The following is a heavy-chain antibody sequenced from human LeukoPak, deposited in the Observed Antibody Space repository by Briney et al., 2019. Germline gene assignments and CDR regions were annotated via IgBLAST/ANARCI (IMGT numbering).Heavy chain of an antibody. CDR1: GGTFSSYA. V-gene: IGHV1-69*13. D-gene: IGHD3-22*01. CDR3: ARTYYYDSSGYPVQVSDAFDI. J-gene: IGHJ3*02. Sequence: ASVKVSCKASGGTFSSYAISWVRQAPGQGLEWMGGIIPIFHTADYAQKFQGRVTITADESTSTVYMELSRLRSEDTAMYYCARTYYYDSSGYPVQVSDAFDIWGQGTMVTVSS. CDR2: IIPIFHTA.